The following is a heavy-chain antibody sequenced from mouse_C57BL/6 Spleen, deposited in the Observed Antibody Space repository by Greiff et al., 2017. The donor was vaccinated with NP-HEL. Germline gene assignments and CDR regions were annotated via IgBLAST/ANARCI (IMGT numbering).Heavy chain of an antibody. D-gene: IGHD1-1*01. CDR2: INPSSGYT. V-gene: IGHV1-4*01. J-gene: IGHJ1*03. CDR3: ARDYGSSYSCFDV. CDR1: GYTFTSYT. Sequence: VQLQESGAELARPGASVKMSCKASGYTFTSYTMHWVTQRPGQGLEWIGYINPSSGYTKYHQKFKDKATLTADKSSSTAYMQLSSLTSEDSAVYYCARDYGSSYSCFDVWGTGTTVTVSS.